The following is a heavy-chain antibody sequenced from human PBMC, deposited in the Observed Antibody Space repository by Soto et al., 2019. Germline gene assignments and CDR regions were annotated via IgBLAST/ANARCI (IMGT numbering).Heavy chain of an antibody. Sequence: SETLSLTCAVSGGSISSSNWWGWVRQPPGKGLEWIGEIYHSGSTNYNPSLKSRVTISVDKSKNQFSPKLSSVTAADTAVYYCATYYYDSSGYLTFDYWGQGTLVTVSS. CDR2: IYHSGST. CDR3: ATYYYDSSGYLTFDY. CDR1: GGSISSSNW. V-gene: IGHV4-4*02. D-gene: IGHD3-22*01. J-gene: IGHJ4*02.